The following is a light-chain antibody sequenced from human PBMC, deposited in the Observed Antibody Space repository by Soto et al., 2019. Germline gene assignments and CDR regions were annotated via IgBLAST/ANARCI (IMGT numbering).Light chain of an antibody. V-gene: IGLV2-8*01. J-gene: IGLJ2*01. CDR2: EVT. CDR3: SSFAVSPVV. Sequence: QSALTQPPSASGSPGQSVTISCTGTSSDIGGYNSVSWYQHHSGKAPKLMIYEVTKRPSGVPDRFSGSKSGSTASLTVSGLQAEDEADYYCSSFAVSPVVFGGGTKLTVL. CDR1: SSDIGGYNS.